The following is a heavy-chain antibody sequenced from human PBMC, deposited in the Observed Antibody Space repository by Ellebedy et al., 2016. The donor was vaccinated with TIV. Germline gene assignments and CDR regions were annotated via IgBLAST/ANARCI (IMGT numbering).Heavy chain of an antibody. Sequence: MPSETLSLTCAVSGGSIRSSGYSWSWIRQPPGEGLAWTGYIYHSGSTYYNPSLKSRVTLSVDRSKNQFSLKLSSVTAADTAVYYCARTGFTTGWPLDSWGQGTLVTVSS. CDR3: ARTGFTTGWPLDS. D-gene: IGHD6-19*01. CDR2: IYHSGST. J-gene: IGHJ4*02. V-gene: IGHV4-30-2*01. CDR1: GGSIRSSGYS.